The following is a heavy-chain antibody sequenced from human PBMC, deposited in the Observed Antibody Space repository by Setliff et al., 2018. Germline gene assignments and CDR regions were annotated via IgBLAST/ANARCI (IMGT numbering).Heavy chain of an antibody. Sequence: ASVKVSCKVSGYTLTKLPMHWVRQAPGKGLEWMGGFDFEDGETIYAHKFQGRVTMTEDTSTDTAYMELSSLRTEDSAVYYCAREGVDTRSSTDYRYYMDVWGKGTTVTVSS. CDR2: FDFEDGET. J-gene: IGHJ6*03. D-gene: IGHD5-18*01. CDR3: AREGVDTRSSTDYRYYMDV. CDR1: GYTLTKLP. V-gene: IGHV1-24*01.